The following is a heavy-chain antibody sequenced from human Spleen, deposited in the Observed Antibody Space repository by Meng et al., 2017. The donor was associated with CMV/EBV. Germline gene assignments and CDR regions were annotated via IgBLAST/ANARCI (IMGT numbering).Heavy chain of an antibody. D-gene: IGHD5-18*01. Sequence: GETLKISWAASGFTVSSYGMHWVPQAPGKGLEWVAFIRYDGSNKYYADSVKGRFTISRDNSKNTLYLQMNSLRAEDTAVYYCAKDRGGSYGLDRGNYGMDVWGQGTTVTVSS. V-gene: IGHV3-30*02. CDR1: GFTVSSYG. J-gene: IGHJ6*02. CDR3: AKDRGGSYGLDRGNYGMDV. CDR2: IRYDGSNK.